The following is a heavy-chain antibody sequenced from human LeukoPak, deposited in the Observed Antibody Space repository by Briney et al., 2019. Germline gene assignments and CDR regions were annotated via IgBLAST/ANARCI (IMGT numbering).Heavy chain of an antibody. D-gene: IGHD1-26*01. CDR1: GFTFSSYA. V-gene: IGHV3-23*01. Sequence: PGGSPRLSCAASGFTFSSYAMSWVRQAPGKGLEWVSAISGSGGSTYYADSVKGRFTISRDNSKNTLYLQMNSLRAEDTAVYYCAKDRIYSFSGSYTPLDYWGQGTLVTVSS. CDR3: AKDRIYSFSGSYTPLDY. J-gene: IGHJ4*02. CDR2: ISGSGGST.